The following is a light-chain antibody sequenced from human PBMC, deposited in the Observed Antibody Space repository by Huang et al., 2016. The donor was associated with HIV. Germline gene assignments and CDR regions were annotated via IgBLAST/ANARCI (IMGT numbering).Light chain of an antibody. Sequence: DIVMTQSPDSLTVSLGERATINCKSSQSVLYSSNNKNYLAWYQQKPGQSLKLVIYWASTRESGVPDRFSGSGSGTDLTLTISSLQAEDVAVYYCQQYYSTPLTFGGGTKVEIK. CDR2: WAS. CDR1: QSVLYSSNNKNY. J-gene: IGKJ4*01. CDR3: QQYYSTPLT. V-gene: IGKV4-1*01.